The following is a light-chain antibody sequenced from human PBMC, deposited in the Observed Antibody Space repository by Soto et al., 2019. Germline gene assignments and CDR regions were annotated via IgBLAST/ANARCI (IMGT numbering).Light chain of an antibody. CDR3: SSYTSSSTRV. Sequence: QSALTKPASVSGSPGQSITIYCTGTSSDVGGYNYVSWYQQHPGKAPKLMIYDVSNRPSGVSNRFSGSKSGNTASLTISGLQAEDEDYYYCSSYTSSSTRVFGGGTKLTVL. CDR1: SSDVGGYNY. V-gene: IGLV2-14*01. J-gene: IGLJ2*01. CDR2: DVS.